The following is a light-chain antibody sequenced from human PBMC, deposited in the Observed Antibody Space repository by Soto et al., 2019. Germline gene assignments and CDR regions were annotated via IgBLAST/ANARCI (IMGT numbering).Light chain of an antibody. CDR3: QQYNNWHPWT. CDR1: QSVSSN. V-gene: IGKV3-15*01. J-gene: IGKJ1*01. CDR2: GAS. Sequence: EMVMTQSPATLSVSPGERATLSCRASQSVSSNLAWYQQKPGQAPRLLIYGASTRATGIPARFSGSGSGTEFTLTISSLQSEDFAVYSCQQYNNWHPWTFGQGTKVDIK.